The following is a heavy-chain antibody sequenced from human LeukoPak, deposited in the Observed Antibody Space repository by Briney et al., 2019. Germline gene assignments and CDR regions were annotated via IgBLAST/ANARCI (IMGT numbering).Heavy chain of an antibody. D-gene: IGHD3-10*01. CDR3: ANGGGLLWFGELSNYFDY. CDR1: GFTFSSYG. V-gene: IGHV3-30*18. CDR2: ISYDGSNK. J-gene: IGHJ4*02. Sequence: GGSLRLSCAASGFTFSSYGMHWVRQAPGKGLEWVAAISYDGSNKYYADSVKGRFTISRDNSKNTLYLQMNSLRAEDTAVYYCANGGGLLWFGELSNYFDYWGQGTLVTVSS.